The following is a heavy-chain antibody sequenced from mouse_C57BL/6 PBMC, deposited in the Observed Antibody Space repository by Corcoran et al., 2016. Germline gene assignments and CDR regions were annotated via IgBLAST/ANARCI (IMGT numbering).Heavy chain of an antibody. CDR1: GFSLSTSGMG. J-gene: IGHJ1*03. Sequence: QVTLKESGPGILQSSQTLSLTCSFSGFSLSTSGMGVSWIRQPSGRGLEGLAHIYWDDDKHYNPSLKSRLTISKDTSRNQVFLKIPSVDTADTSTDYCSTVVRYSDVWCTGTTVTLAS. V-gene: IGHV8-12*01. CDR2: IYWDDDK. CDR3: STVVRYSDV. D-gene: IGHD1-1*01.